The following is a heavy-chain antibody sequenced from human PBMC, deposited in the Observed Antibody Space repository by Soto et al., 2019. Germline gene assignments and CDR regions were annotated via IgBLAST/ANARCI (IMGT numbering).Heavy chain of an antibody. D-gene: IGHD6-13*01. CDR3: ARGGSSATV. V-gene: IGHV3-30-3*01. CDR2: ISYDGSNK. CDR1: GFTFSSYA. Sequence: QVQLVESGGGVVQPGRSLRLSCAASGFTFSSYAMHWVRQAPGKGLEWVAVISYDGSNKYYADSVKGRFTISRDNSKNTLYLQMNSLRAEDTAVYYCARGGSSATVWGQGTLVTVSS. J-gene: IGHJ4*02.